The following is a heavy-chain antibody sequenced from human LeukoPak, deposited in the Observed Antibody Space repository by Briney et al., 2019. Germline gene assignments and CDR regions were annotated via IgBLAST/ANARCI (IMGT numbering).Heavy chain of an antibody. Sequence: SGGSLRLSCAASGFTFSSYGMSWVRQAPGKGLEWVSAISGSGGSTYYADSVKGRFTISRDNSKNTLYVQTNSLRAEDTAVYYCARHRSSWLIDYWGQGTLVTVSS. CDR2: ISGSGGST. J-gene: IGHJ4*02. D-gene: IGHD6-6*01. V-gene: IGHV3-23*01. CDR3: ARHRSSWLIDY. CDR1: GFTFSSYG.